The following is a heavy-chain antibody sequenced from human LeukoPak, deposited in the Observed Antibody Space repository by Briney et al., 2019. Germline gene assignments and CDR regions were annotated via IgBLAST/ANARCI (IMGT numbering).Heavy chain of an antibody. CDR2: INPSGGGT. D-gene: IGHD2-2*01. J-gene: IGHJ5*02. CDR3: ARDRCSSTSCYRFDP. Sequence: ASVKVSCKASGYTFTSYYMHWVRQAPGQGLEWMGIINPSGGGTSYAQKFQGRVTMTRDMSTSTVYMELSSLRSEDTAVYYCARDRCSSTSCYRFDPWGQGTLVTVSS. V-gene: IGHV1-46*01. CDR1: GYTFTSYY.